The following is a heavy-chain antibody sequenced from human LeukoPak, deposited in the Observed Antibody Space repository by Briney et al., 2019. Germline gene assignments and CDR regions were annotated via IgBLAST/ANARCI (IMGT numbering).Heavy chain of an antibody. J-gene: IGHJ5*02. Sequence: PSETLSLTCAVYGGSFSGYYWSWIRQPPGKGLEWIGEINHSGSTNYNPSLKSRVTISVDTSKNQFSLKLSSVTAADTAVYYCARGEGGAAAGGRSDWFDPWGQGTLVTVSS. CDR3: ARGEGGAAAGGRSDWFDP. D-gene: IGHD6-25*01. CDR1: GGSFSGYY. V-gene: IGHV4-34*01. CDR2: INHSGST.